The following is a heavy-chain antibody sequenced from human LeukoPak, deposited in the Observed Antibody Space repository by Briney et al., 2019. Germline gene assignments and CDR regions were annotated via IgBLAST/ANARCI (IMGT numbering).Heavy chain of an antibody. D-gene: IGHD5-24*01. J-gene: IGHJ4*02. Sequence: GGSLRLSCAASGFTFSTYAMTWVRQAPGKGLEWVSANGGSGGSTYYADSVKGRFTISRDNSKNTLYLQMNSLRAEDTAIYYCAKAAGMGDNYYNFYFDYWGQGTLVTASS. CDR3: AKAAGMGDNYYNFYFDY. V-gene: IGHV3-23*01. CDR2: NGGSGGST. CDR1: GFTFSTYA.